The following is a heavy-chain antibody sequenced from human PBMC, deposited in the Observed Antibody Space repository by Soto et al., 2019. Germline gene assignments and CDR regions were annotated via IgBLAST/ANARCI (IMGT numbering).Heavy chain of an antibody. D-gene: IGHD1-1*01. V-gene: IGHV4-39*01. Sequence: LQLQESGPGLVKPSETLSLTCTDSGGSISSMSHYWGWVRQPPGKGRVWISSISFFVITFHNPSLQSRVTVYVDRSKTQLSLKLSSVSATDTAVYYCTRDFGNYRSDSWGQGTLVTVSS. J-gene: IGHJ4*02. CDR1: GGSISSMSHY. CDR3: TRDFGNYRSDS. CDR2: ISFFVIT.